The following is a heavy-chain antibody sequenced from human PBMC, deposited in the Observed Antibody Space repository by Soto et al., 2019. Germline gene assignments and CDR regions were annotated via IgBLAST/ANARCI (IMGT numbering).Heavy chain of an antibody. J-gene: IGHJ5*02. Sequence: GESLKISCKGSGYSFNSYWISWVRQMPGKGLEWMGRIDPSDSYTNYSPSFQGHVTISADKSISTAYLQWSSLKASDTAMYYCARLTGYRSGRNWFDPWGQGTLVTVSS. D-gene: IGHD6-19*01. CDR3: ARLTGYRSGRNWFDP. V-gene: IGHV5-10-1*01. CDR2: IDPSDSYT. CDR1: GYSFNSYW.